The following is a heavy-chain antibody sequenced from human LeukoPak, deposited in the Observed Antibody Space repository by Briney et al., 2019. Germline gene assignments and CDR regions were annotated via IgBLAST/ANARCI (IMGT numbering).Heavy chain of an antibody. J-gene: IGHJ6*02. CDR2: ISYDGSNK. V-gene: IGHV3-30-3*01. CDR3: ARDHEGNAMDV. CDR1: GFTFSSYA. Sequence: GGSLRLSCAASGFTFSSYAMHWVRQAPGKGLEWVAVISYDGSNKYYADSVKGRFTISRDNSKNTLYLQMNSLRAEDTAVYYCARDHEGNAMDVWGQGTTVTVSS.